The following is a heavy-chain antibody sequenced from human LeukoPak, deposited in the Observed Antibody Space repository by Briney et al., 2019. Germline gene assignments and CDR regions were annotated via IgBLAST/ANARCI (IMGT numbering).Heavy chain of an antibody. CDR1: EFTFSHAW. CDR3: ATDDNLGVNRAFDY. Sequence: GGSLRLSCETYEFTFSHAWMSWVRQAPGRGLEWVGLIKSTTDGGTTDRAAPVKRRFTISRDDSQSTLYLQMNNLKVEDTAVYYCATDDNLGVNRAFDYWGRGTLVTVSS. V-gene: IGHV3-15*01. D-gene: IGHD1-14*01. J-gene: IGHJ4*02. CDR2: IKSTTDGGTT.